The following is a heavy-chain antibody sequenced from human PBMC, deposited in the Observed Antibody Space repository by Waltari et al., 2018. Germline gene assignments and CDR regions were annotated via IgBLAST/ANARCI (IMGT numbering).Heavy chain of an antibody. J-gene: IGHJ1*01. Sequence: QLQLQESGPGLVRPSETLSLTCTVSGGSITTNYNWAWIRQPPGTGLEWMGNMQYRGSTFYNPSLMSRVTISLDTSKNQFSLTLTSVDAADTAVYFCGRIAFGDDGGYFQYWGQGTLVTVSS. CDR1: GGSITTNYN. V-gene: IGHV4-39*01. CDR3: GRIAFGDDGGYFQY. CDR2: MQYRGST. D-gene: IGHD4-17*01.